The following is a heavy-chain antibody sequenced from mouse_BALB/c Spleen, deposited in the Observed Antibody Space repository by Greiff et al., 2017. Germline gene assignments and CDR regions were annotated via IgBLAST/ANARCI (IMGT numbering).Heavy chain of an antibody. D-gene: IGHD4-1*01. Sequence: EVKLMESGGGLVKPGGSLKLSCAASGFTFSSYAMSWVRQSPEKRLEWVAEISSGGSYTYYPDTVTGRFTISRDNAKNTLYLEMSSLRSEDTAMYYCAILGLAYWGQGTLVTVSA. V-gene: IGHV5-9-4*01. CDR2: ISSGGSYT. J-gene: IGHJ3*01. CDR1: GFTFSSYA. CDR3: AILGLAY.